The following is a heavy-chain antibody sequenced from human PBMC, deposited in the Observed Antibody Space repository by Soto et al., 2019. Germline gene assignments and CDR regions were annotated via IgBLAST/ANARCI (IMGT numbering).Heavy chain of an antibody. Sequence: QVQLQQWGAGLLKPSETLSLTCAVYGGSFSGYYWSWIRQPPGKGLEWIGEINHSVSTNYNPSLKSRVTISVDTSKNQFSLKLSSVTAADTAVYYCASHDYGDYNWFDPWGQGTLVTVSS. CDR1: GGSFSGYY. V-gene: IGHV4-34*01. CDR3: ASHDYGDYNWFDP. J-gene: IGHJ5*02. D-gene: IGHD4-17*01. CDR2: INHSVST.